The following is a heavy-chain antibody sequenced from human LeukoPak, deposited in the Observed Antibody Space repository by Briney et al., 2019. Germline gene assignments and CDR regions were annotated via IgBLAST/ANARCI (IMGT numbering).Heavy chain of an antibody. CDR2: ISSSSSYI. CDR3: ARFPNTVAGIDY. V-gene: IGHV3-21*01. CDR1: GFTFSSYS. J-gene: IGHJ4*02. D-gene: IGHD6-19*01. Sequence: GGSLRLSCAASGFTFSSYSMNWVRQAPGKGLEWVSSISSSSSYIYYADSVKGRFTISRDNAKNSLYLQMNSLRVEDTAVYYCARFPNTVAGIDYWGQGTLVTVSS.